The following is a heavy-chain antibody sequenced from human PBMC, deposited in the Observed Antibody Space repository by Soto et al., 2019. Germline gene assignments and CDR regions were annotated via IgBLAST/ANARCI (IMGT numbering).Heavy chain of an antibody. D-gene: IGHD3-10*01. CDR3: ARRPMVRGALSGMAV. CDR1: GYSFASSW. Sequence: GESLKISCKGSGYSFASSWIGWGRQIPGKGLEWMGIIYPGDSDARYSPSFQGQVTISADKSISTAYLQWSSLKASDTAMYYCARRPMVRGALSGMAVWGQGTTVTVSS. J-gene: IGHJ6*02. CDR2: IYPGDSDA. V-gene: IGHV5-51*01.